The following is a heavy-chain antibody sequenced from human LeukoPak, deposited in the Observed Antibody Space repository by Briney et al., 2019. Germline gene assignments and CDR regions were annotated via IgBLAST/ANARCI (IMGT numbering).Heavy chain of an antibody. J-gene: IGHJ4*02. Sequence: SETLSLTCTVSGGSISSYYWSWSRQPPGKGLEWIGYIYYSGSTKYNPSLKSRVTISVDTSKNQFSLRLSSVTAADTAVYYCARHLVSAAGTDFDYWGQGTMGTVSS. CDR3: ARHLVSAAGTDFDY. V-gene: IGHV4-59*08. CDR2: IYYSGST. CDR1: GGSISSYY. D-gene: IGHD6-13*01.